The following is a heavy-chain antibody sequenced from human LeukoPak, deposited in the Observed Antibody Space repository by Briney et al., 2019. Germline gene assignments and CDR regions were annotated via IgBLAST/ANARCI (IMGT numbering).Heavy chain of an antibody. Sequence: SETLSLTCTVSGGSISSGSYYWSWIRQPAGKGLEWIGRIYTSGSTNYNPSLKGRVTISVDTSKNQFSLKLSSVTAADTAVYYCARGSGSYFLAYDYWGQGTLVTVSS. CDR3: ARGSGSYFLAYDY. CDR1: GGSISSGSYY. V-gene: IGHV4-61*02. D-gene: IGHD1-26*01. CDR2: IYTSGST. J-gene: IGHJ4*02.